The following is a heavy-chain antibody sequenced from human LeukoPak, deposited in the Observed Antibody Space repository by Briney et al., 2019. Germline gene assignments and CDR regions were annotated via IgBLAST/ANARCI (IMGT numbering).Heavy chain of an antibody. D-gene: IGHD3-3*01. J-gene: IGHJ4*02. Sequence: SETLSLTCTVSGGSISSSSYYWGWIRQPPGKGLEWIGSMYSSGSTYYNPSLKSRVTISVDTSKNQFSLKLSSVTAADTAVYYCARAGKLRFLERRNNYFDYWGQGTLVTVSS. CDR1: GGSISSSSYY. CDR3: ARAGKLRFLERRNNYFDY. CDR2: MYSSGST. V-gene: IGHV4-39*07.